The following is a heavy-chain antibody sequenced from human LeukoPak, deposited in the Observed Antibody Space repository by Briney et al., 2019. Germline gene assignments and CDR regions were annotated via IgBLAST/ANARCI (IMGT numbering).Heavy chain of an antibody. D-gene: IGHD3-10*01. CDR1: GYSISSGYY. V-gene: IGHV4-38-2*01. CDR2: IYHSGST. Sequence: PSETLSLTCAVSGYSISSGYYWGWIRQPPGEGLEWIGSIYHSGSTYYNPSLKSRVTISVDTSKNQFSLKLSSVTAADTAVYYCARRMIPNYYGSGSRFDYWGQGTLVTVSS. CDR3: ARRMIPNYYGSGSRFDY. J-gene: IGHJ4*02.